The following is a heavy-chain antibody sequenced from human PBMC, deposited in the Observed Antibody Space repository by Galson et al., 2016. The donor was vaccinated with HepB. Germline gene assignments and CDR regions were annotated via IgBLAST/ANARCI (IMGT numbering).Heavy chain of an antibody. D-gene: IGHD1-1*01. J-gene: IGHJ4*02. CDR1: GFTFSSSW. V-gene: IGHV3-7*01. Sequence: SLRLSCAASGFTFSSSWMSWVRQGPGKGLEWVANIKPGGSEKYYVDSVKGRFTISRDNAKNSLYLQMSSLRPEDTALYYCVKDRGCPNCRYDYWAREPWSPSPQ. CDR3: VKDRGCPNCRYDY. CDR2: IKPGGSEK.